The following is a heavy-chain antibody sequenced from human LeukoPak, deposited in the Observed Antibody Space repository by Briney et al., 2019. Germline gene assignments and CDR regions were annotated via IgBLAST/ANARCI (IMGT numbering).Heavy chain of an antibody. D-gene: IGHD1-20*01. Sequence: SETLSLTCAVDGGSLSDFYWNWIRQTPGRGLEWIGEIHHSGSTKYNPSLKSRLIMSVDTSKNHLSLSLTSVMAADTSVSYCARGNLRYKWDDTDVRRFFYCYYMDIWGKGNTVTVSS. J-gene: IGHJ6*03. CDR2: IHHSGST. CDR1: GGSLSDFY. V-gene: IGHV4-34*01. CDR3: ARGNLRYKWDDTDVRRFFYCYYMDI.